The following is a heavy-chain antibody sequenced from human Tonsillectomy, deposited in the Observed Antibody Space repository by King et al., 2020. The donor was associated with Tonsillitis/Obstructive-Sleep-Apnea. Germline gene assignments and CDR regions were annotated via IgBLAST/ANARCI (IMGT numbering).Heavy chain of an antibody. V-gene: IGHV1-69*01. CDR1: GGTFSTYA. D-gene: IGHD3-3*01. CDR3: ASGHSLRFLDWGDP. CDR2: IIPIFGTA. Sequence: QLVQSGAEVKKPGSSVKVSCKASGGTFSTYAISWMRQAPGQGLEWMGGIIPIFGTANYAQKFQGRVTITADESTSTAYMELSSLRSEDTAVYYCASGHSLRFLDWGDPGGQGTRVTVSS. J-gene: IGHJ5*02.